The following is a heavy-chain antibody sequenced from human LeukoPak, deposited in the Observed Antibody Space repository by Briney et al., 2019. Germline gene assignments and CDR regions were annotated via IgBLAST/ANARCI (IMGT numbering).Heavy chain of an antibody. D-gene: IGHD5-18*01. Sequence: SETLSLTCAVYGGSFSGYYWSWIRQPPGKGLEWIGEINHSGSTNYNPSLKSRVTISVDTSKNQFSLKLSSVTAADTAVYYCARAKRGYSYGSRGNWFDPWGQGTLVTVSS. V-gene: IGHV4-34*01. CDR1: GGSFSGYY. CDR2: INHSGST. J-gene: IGHJ5*02. CDR3: ARAKRGYSYGSRGNWFDP.